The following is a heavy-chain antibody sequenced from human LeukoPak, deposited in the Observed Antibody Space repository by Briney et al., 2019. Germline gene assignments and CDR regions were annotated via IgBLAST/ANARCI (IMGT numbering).Heavy chain of an antibody. CDR1: GFTFSDYG. D-gene: IGHD3-10*01. CDR2: ISYDGSNK. CDR3: ARYYGSGSLDY. Sequence: PGRSLRLSCAASGFTFSDYGMHWVRQAPGKGLEWVALISYDGSNKYYADSVKGRFTISRDTSKNTLHLQMDGLRVEDTAMYYCARYYGSGSLDYWGQGTLVTVSS. J-gene: IGHJ4*02. V-gene: IGHV3-30*03.